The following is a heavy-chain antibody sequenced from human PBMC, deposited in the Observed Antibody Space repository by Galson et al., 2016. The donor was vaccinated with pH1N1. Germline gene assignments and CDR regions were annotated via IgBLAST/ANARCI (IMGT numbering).Heavy chain of an antibody. CDR2: IKSKMHDGTT. V-gene: IGHV3-15*01. CDR3: TSAGTVALSAIAFFNSSFDL. Sequence: SLRLSCATSGFTFSNGWMSWVRQAPGKGLEWVARIKSKMHDGTTEYAASVRGRFTISRDDSKNILFMQLNILTIEDTDVYYCTSAGTVALSAIAFFNSSFDLWGRGTLVTVSS. J-gene: IGHJ2*01. CDR1: GFTFSNGW. D-gene: IGHD4-23*01.